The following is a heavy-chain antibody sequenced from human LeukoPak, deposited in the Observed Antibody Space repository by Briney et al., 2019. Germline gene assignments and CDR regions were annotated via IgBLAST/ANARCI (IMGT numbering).Heavy chain of an antibody. V-gene: IGHV1-2*02. CDR3: ARDVVLERPYYYSGMDV. Sequence: ASVKVSCKASGYTFTVYYMHWVRQAPGQGLEWMGWINPNSGGTSYAQKFQGRVTMTRDTSISTAYMELSRLRSDDTAVYYWARDVVLERPYYYSGMDVWGQGTTVTVSS. D-gene: IGHD1-1*01. CDR2: INPNSGGT. J-gene: IGHJ6*02. CDR1: GYTFTVYY.